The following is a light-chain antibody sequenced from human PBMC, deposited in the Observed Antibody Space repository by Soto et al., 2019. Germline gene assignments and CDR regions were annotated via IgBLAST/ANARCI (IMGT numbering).Light chain of an antibody. CDR1: SSDVGGYDY. Sequence: QSALTQPASVSGSPGQSIAISCTGTSSDVGGYDYVSWYQQHPGKAPKLMIYDVSNRPSGVSNRFSGSKSDNTASLTISGLQDDDEADYYCSSYTSSSTYVFGPGTKLTVL. J-gene: IGLJ1*01. CDR2: DVS. V-gene: IGLV2-14*01. CDR3: SSYTSSSTYV.